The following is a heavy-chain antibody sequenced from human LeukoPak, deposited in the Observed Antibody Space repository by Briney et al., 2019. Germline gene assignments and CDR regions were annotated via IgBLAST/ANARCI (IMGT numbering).Heavy chain of an antibody. CDR2: INPSGGST. V-gene: IGHV1-46*01. J-gene: IGHJ4*02. Sequence: WASVKVSCKASGYTFTSYYMHWVRQAPGQGLEWMGIINPSGGSTSYAQKFQGRVTMTRDTSTSTVYMELNSLRAEDTAVYYCAKDPYRGPRYYFDYWGQGTLVTVSS. D-gene: IGHD5-18*01. CDR1: GYTFTSYY. CDR3: AKDPYRGPRYYFDY.